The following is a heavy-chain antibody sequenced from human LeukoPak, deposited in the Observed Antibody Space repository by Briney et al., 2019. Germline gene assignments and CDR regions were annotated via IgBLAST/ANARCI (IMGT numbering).Heavy chain of an antibody. D-gene: IGHD6-13*01. V-gene: IGHV4-34*01. J-gene: IGHJ4*02. CDR2: INHSGST. Sequence: SETLSITCAVYGGSFSGYYWSGIRQPPGKGLEWIGEINHSGSTNYNPSLKSRVTISVDTSKNQFSLKLSSVTAADTAVYYCARGRYSSSWYVGWGQGTLVTVSS. CDR1: GGSFSGYY. CDR3: ARGRYSSSWYVG.